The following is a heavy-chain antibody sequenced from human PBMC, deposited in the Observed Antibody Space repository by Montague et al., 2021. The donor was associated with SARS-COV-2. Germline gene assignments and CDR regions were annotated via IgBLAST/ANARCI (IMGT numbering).Heavy chain of an antibody. Sequence: SLRLSCAASGFTSGFIFRKVAMSWVRQAPGKGLEWVSAIGGSGDTYYADSVKGRFAISRDNSKDTLYLQMNSLRADDTAVYYCAKEVGHGRPFDYWGRGALVTVSS. J-gene: IGHJ4*02. V-gene: IGHV3-23*01. CDR1: GFTSGFIFRKVA. CDR2: IGGSGDT. CDR3: AKEVGHGRPFDY. D-gene: IGHD1-26*01.